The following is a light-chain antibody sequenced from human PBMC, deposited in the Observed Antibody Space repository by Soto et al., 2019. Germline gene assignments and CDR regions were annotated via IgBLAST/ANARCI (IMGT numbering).Light chain of an antibody. CDR3: QQYNSYSWT. CDR1: QSISYW. CDR2: DAS. Sequence: DIQMTQSPSTLSASLGDRVTITCRASQSISYWLAWYQQKPGKAPKLLIYDASSLESGVPSRFSGSGSGTEFTLTISSLQPDDFATYYCQQYNSYSWTFGQGTTVDIK. J-gene: IGKJ1*01. V-gene: IGKV1-5*01.